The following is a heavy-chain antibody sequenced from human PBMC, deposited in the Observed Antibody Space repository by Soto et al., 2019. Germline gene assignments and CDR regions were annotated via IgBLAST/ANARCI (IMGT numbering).Heavy chain of an antibody. V-gene: IGHV3-11*01. CDR2: ISSLGTTI. D-gene: IGHD2-15*01. CDR3: ARAGRFCGAGSCYFDY. CDR1: VFTFIDHA. J-gene: IGHJ4*02. Sequence: GWSLRLSCASSVFTFIDHAMTWVRQAPGKGLKWVSSISSLGTTINYAESVMGRFTVSRDNAKNSPFLQMNSLSAEDTAVYYCARAGRFCGAGSCYFDYWGQGTLVTVSS.